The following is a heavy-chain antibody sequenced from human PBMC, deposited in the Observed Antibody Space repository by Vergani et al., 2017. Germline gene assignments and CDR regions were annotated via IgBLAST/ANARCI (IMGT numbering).Heavy chain of an antibody. J-gene: IGHJ5*02. CDR3: AGGGYCGGDCPRGGWFDP. CDR1: GGTFSSYA. CDR2: IIPIFGTA. D-gene: IGHD2-21*02. V-gene: IGHV1-69*01. Sequence: QVQLVQSGAEVKKPGSSVKVSCKASGGTFSSYAISWVRQAPGQGLEWMGGIIPIFGTANYAQKFQGRVTMTADESTSTAYMELSSLRSEDTAVYYCAGGGYCGGDCPRGGWFDPWGQGTLVTVSS.